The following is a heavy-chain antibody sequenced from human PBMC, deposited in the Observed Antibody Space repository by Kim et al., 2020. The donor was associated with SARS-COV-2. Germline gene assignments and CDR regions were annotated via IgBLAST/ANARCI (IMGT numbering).Heavy chain of an antibody. D-gene: IGHD5-12*01. V-gene: IGHV4-39*01. J-gene: IGHJ4*02. CDR3: ARHEEMATLGY. CDR2: IYYSGST. Sequence: SETLSLTCTVSGGSISSSSYYWGWIRQPPGKGLEWIGSIYYSGSTYYNPSLKSRVTISVDTSKNQFSLKLSSVTAADTAVYYCARHEEMATLGYWGQGTLVTVSS. CDR1: GGSISSSSYY.